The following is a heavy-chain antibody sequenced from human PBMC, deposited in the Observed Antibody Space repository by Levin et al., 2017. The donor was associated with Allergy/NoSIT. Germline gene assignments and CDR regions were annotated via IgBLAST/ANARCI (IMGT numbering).Heavy chain of an antibody. CDR3: AHSSYDSRGYYYFDY. Sequence: SGPTLVKPTQTLTLTCTFSGFSLRSSGVGVGWIRQPPGKALEWLAFIYWNDDRRYSPSLKSRLTITKDTSRNQVALTMTNIDPVDTATYYCAHSSYDSRGYYYFDYWGQGTLVTVSS. V-gene: IGHV2-5*01. J-gene: IGHJ4*02. D-gene: IGHD3-22*01. CDR2: IYWNDDR. CDR1: GFSLRSSGVG.